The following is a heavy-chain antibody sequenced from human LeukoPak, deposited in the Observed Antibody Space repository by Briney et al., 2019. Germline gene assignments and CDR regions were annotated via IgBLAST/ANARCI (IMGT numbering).Heavy chain of an antibody. D-gene: IGHD6-19*01. CDR3: ARDLGYSSGWWPLDY. CDR1: GFTFSSYW. V-gene: IGHV3-7*01. J-gene: IGHJ4*02. Sequence: GGSLRLSCAASGFTFSSYWMSWVRQAPGKGLEWVANIKQDGSEKYYVDSVKGRFTISRDNAMISLYLQMNSLRAEDTAVYYCARDLGYSSGWWPLDYWGQGTLVTVSS. CDR2: IKQDGSEK.